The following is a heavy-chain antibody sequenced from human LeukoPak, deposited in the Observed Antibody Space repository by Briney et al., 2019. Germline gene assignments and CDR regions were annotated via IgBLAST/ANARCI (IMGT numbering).Heavy chain of an antibody. J-gene: IGHJ6*04. CDR2: IIPIFGTA. V-gene: IGHV1-69*06. D-gene: IGHD2-2*01. CDR1: GGTFSSYA. Sequence: SVKVSCKASGGTFSSYAISWVRQAPGQGLEWMGGIIPIFGTANYAQKFQGRVTITADKSTSTAYMELRSLRSDDTAVYYCASVRGYCSSTSCSYYYYGMDVWGKGTTVTVSS. CDR3: ASVRGYCSSTSCSYYYYGMDV.